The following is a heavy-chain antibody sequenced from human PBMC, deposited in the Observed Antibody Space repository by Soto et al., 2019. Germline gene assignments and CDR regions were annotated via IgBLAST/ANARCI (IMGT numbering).Heavy chain of an antibody. D-gene: IGHD2-21*01. CDR2: IIPIFGTA. J-gene: IGHJ6*02. CDR3: ASFVAKYCYYGMDV. V-gene: IGHV1-69*12. Sequence: QVQLVQSGAEVKKPGSSVKVSCKASGGTFSSYAISWVRQAPGQGLEWMGGIIPIFGTANYAQKFQGRVTITADESTSTTDMGLSSLRSEDPAVYYCASFVAKYCYYGMDVWGQGATVSVSS. CDR1: GGTFSSYA.